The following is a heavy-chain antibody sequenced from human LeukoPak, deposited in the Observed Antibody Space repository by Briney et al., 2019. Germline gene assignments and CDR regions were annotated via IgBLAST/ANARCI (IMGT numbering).Heavy chain of an antibody. V-gene: IGHV4-34*01. CDR2: ISLSGGT. Sequence: SETLSLTCAVYGGSFSGYYWSWIRQPPGQGLEWIGYISLSGGTYYNPSLKSRATISLDTSRNQFSLKLSSVSAADTAVYYCARRGGVRYFDWGQGTLVTVSS. J-gene: IGHJ4*02. CDR1: GGSFSGYY. D-gene: IGHD3-9*01. CDR3: ARRGGVRYFD.